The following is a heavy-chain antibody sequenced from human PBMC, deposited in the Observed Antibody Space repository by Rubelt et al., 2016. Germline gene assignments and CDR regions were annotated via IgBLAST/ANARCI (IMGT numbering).Heavy chain of an antibody. J-gene: IGHJ5*02. D-gene: IGHD4-17*01. Sequence: QLQLQESGPGLVKPSETLSLTCTVSGGSISSSSYYWGWIRQPPGKGLEWLGEINHSGSTYYNPSLKSRVTISVDTSKNQFSLKLSSVTAADTAVYYCATDYDKVDPWGQGTLVTVSS. V-gene: IGHV4-39*01. CDR3: ATDYDKVDP. CDR2: INHSGST. CDR1: GGSISSSSYY.